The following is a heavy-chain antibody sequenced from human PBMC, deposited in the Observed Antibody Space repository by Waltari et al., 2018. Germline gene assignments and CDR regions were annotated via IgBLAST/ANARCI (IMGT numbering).Heavy chain of an antibody. Sequence: QVQLVQSGAEVKKPGSSVTVSCTASGGTFSSYAISWVRPAPGPGLGWMGGIIPIFGTANYAQKFQGRVTSTADESTSTAYMELSSLRSEDTAVYYCARGYYDILTGYRSYYYGMDVWGQGTTVTVSS. CDR3: ARGYYDILTGYRSYYYGMDV. CDR1: GGTFSSYA. D-gene: IGHD3-9*01. J-gene: IGHJ6*02. CDR2: IIPIFGTA. V-gene: IGHV1-69*01.